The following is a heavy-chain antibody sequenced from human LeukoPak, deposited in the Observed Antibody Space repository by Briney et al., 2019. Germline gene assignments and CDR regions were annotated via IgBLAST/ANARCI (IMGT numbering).Heavy chain of an antibody. Sequence: KPSETLSLTCAVSGYSISSGYYWGWIRQPPGKGLEWIGGIYHSGSTYYNPSLKSRVTISVDTSKNQFSLKLSSVTAADTAVYYCARSTVVNNLDYWGQGTPVTVSS. D-gene: IGHD2-21*01. V-gene: IGHV4-38-2*01. J-gene: IGHJ4*02. CDR1: GYSISSGYY. CDR3: ARSTVVNNLDY. CDR2: IYHSGST.